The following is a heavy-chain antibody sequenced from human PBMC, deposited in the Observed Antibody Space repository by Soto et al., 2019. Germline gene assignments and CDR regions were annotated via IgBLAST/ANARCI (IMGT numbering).Heavy chain of an antibody. CDR2: IWYDGTTK. CDR3: ARDMGRTRSGMYFDY. D-gene: IGHD3-3*01. J-gene: IGHJ4*02. CDR1: GFTISDNG. V-gene: IGHV3-33*01. Sequence: QVQLVESGGGVVQPGRSLRLSCAASGFTISDNGMHWVRQAPGKGLEWVAVIWYDGTTKYYADSVKGRFTVSRDDSKNTLYLQLNSPRAEDTAVYYCARDMGRTRSGMYFDYWGQGTLVTVSS.